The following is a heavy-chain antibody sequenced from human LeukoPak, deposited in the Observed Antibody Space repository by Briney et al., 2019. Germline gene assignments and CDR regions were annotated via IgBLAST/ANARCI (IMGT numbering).Heavy chain of an antibody. CDR3: AKYRPDSYGYRDY. J-gene: IGHJ4*02. CDR1: GFTFSSYG. V-gene: IGHV3-30*02. D-gene: IGHD5-18*01. CDR2: IRYDGSNK. Sequence: GGSLRLSCAASGFTFSSYGMHWVRQAPGKGLEWVAFIRYDGSNKYYADSVKGRFTISRDNSKNTLYLQMKSLRAEDTAVYYCAKYRPDSYGYRDYWGQGTLITVSS.